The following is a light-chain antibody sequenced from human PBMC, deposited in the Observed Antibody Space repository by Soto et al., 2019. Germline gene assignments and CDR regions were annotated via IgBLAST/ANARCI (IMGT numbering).Light chain of an antibody. J-gene: IGLJ3*02. V-gene: IGLV2-14*01. CDR2: EVN. CDR1: SSDVGGNNY. Sequence: QSALTQSASVSGSPGQSITISCTGTSSDVGGNNYVSWYQHHPGKAPKLILYEVNTRPSGVSHRFSGSKSGNTASLTISDLQAEDEADYYCSSYTTRTRVFGGGTKLTVL. CDR3: SSYTTRTRV.